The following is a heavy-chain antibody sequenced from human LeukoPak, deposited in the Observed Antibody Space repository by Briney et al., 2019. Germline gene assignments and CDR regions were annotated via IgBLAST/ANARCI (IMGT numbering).Heavy chain of an antibody. J-gene: IGHJ6*03. CDR2: ISAYNGNT. V-gene: IGHV1-18*01. CDR3: ARDYCGGDCYYTDYKYYYYMDV. D-gene: IGHD2-21*02. CDR1: GYTFTSYG. Sequence: ASVKVSCKASGYTFTSYGISWVRQAPGQGLEWIGWISAYNGNTNYAQMLQGRVTMTTDTSTSTAYMELRSLRSDDTAIYYCARDYCGGDCYYTDYKYYYYMDVWGKGTTVTVSS.